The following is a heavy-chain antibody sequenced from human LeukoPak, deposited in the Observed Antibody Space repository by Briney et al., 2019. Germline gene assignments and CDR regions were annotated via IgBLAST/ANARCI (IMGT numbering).Heavy chain of an antibody. D-gene: IGHD6-13*01. V-gene: IGHV3-30*05. CDR2: ISYDGSNK. J-gene: IGHJ5*02. CDR1: GFTFSSYG. Sequence: GGSLRLSCAASGFTFSSYGAHWVRQAPGKGLEWVAVISYDGSNKYYADSVKGRFTISRDNSKNTLYLQMNSLRAEDTAVYYCASLLAAAGARGWFDPWGQGALVTVSS. CDR3: ASLLAAAGARGWFDP.